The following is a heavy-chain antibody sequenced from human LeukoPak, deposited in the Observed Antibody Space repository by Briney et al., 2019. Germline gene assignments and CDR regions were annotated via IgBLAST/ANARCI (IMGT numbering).Heavy chain of an antibody. J-gene: IGHJ3*02. CDR1: GFTFSSYA. CDR2: NCGSGDTT. Sequence: GASLRLSCAASGFTFSSYAMSWVRRAPGKGLEWVTSNCGSGDTTYYAASVKGQFTISRDNSKNTLYLQMNSLRVEDTAVYYCAKSKGSSSGAFDIWGQGTMVTVSS. D-gene: IGHD2-2*01. V-gene: IGHV3-23*01. CDR3: AKSKGSSSGAFDI.